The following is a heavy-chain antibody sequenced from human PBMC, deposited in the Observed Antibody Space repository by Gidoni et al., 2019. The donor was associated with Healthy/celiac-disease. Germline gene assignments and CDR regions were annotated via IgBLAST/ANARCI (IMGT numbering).Heavy chain of an antibody. V-gene: IGHV4-34*01. CDR2: INHSGST. D-gene: IGHD4-17*01. Sequence: QVQLQQWGAGLLKPSETLSLTCAVYGGSFSGYYWSWIRQPPGKGLEWIGEINHSGSTNYNPSLKSRVTISVDTAKNQFSLKLSSVTAADTAVYYCARIRAVTYYYYYGMDVWGQGTTVTVSS. CDR3: ARIRAVTYYYYYGMDV. J-gene: IGHJ6*02. CDR1: GGSFSGYY.